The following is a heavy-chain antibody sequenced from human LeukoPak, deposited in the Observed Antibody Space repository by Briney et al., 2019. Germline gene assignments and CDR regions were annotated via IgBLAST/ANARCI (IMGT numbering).Heavy chain of an antibody. CDR2: IYHSGST. Sequence: PSGTLSLTCAVSGGSISSSNWWSWVRQPPGKGLEWIGEIYHSGSTNYNPSLKSRVTISVDTSKNQFSLKLSSVTAADTAVYYCATLGEGTWYSSSSWFDPWGQGTLVTVSS. CDR1: GGSISSSNW. D-gene: IGHD6-13*01. V-gene: IGHV4-4*02. J-gene: IGHJ5*02. CDR3: ATLGEGTWYSSSSWFDP.